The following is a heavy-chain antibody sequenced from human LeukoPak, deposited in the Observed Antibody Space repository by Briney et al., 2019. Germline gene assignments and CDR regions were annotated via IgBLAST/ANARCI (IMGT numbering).Heavy chain of an antibody. V-gene: IGHV3-74*01. Sequence: GGSLRLSCAASGFTFSSYWMHWVRQAPGKGLVWVSRINSDGSSTSYADSVKGRFTISRDNAKNALYLQMNSLRAEDTAVYYCARADYYCSSTSCGFDYWGQGTLVTVSS. J-gene: IGHJ4*02. CDR2: INSDGSST. CDR1: GFTFSSYW. CDR3: ARADYYCSSTSCGFDY. D-gene: IGHD2-2*01.